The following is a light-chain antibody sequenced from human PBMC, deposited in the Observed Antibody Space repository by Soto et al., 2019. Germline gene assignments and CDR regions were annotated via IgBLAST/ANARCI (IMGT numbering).Light chain of an antibody. J-gene: IGKJ1*01. V-gene: IGKV3-15*01. Sequence: EIVMTQSPATLSVSPGERATLSCRASQSVSSNLAWYQQKPGQAPRLLIYGASTRATGIPARFSGSGSGTEFTLTISSLQSEDFAVYYCQHYNNWPLTFAQETNVEIK. CDR3: QHYNNWPLT. CDR1: QSVSSN. CDR2: GAS.